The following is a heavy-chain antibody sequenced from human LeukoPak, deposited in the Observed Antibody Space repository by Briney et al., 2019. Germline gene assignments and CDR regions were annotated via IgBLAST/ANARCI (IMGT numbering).Heavy chain of an antibody. Sequence: SGPALVNPTQTLTLTCTFSGFSLSTSGMRVSWIRQPPGKALEWLARIDWDEDKFYSTSLKTRLTISKDTSKNQVVLTMTNMDPVDTATYYCARMPIAVAGQIDYWGQGTLVTVSS. D-gene: IGHD6-19*01. J-gene: IGHJ4*02. CDR2: IDWDEDK. CDR3: ARMPIAVAGQIDY. CDR1: GFSLSTSGMR. V-gene: IGHV2-70*04.